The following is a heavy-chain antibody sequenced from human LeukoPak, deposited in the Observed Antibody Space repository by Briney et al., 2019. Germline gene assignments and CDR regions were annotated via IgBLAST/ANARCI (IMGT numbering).Heavy chain of an antibody. D-gene: IGHD6-6*01. J-gene: IGHJ4*02. Sequence: PGGSLRLSCAASGFTFSSYAMSWVRQPPGKGLEWVSAIRGTGGSTYYADSVTGRFTISRDNSKNSLYLQMNSLRAEDTAVYYCAKSGDSSSGIDYWGQGTLVTVSS. CDR2: IRGTGGST. V-gene: IGHV3-23*01. CDR3: AKSGDSSSGIDY. CDR1: GFTFSSYA.